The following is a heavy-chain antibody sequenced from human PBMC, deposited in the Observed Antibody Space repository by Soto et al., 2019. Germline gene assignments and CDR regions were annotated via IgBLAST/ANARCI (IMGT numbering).Heavy chain of an antibody. CDR1: GGTFSGYY. J-gene: IGHJ4*02. CDR2: ITHSGST. D-gene: IGHD3-3*01. Sequence: SETLSLTCPVYGGTFSGYYWSWIPQPPGKGLESIGEITHSGSTNYNPSLKSRVTISVDTSKNQFSLELSSVTAAETAVYYCARGTDYDFWSGYYGVYLDYWGQGTLVTVSS. V-gene: IGHV4-34*01. CDR3: ARGTDYDFWSGYYGVYLDY.